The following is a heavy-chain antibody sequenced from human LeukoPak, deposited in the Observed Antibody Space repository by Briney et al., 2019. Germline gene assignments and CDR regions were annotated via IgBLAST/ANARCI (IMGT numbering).Heavy chain of an antibody. CDR1: GGSISSYY. CDR2: XYYSGST. J-gene: IGHJ5*02. D-gene: IGHD3-10*01. V-gene: IGHV4-59*08. Sequence: SETLSLTCTVSGGSISSYYWSWIRQPPGKGLEWIGYXYYSGSTXXXPSLXXRVTISVDTSKNQFSLKLSSVTAADTAVYYCARXXXSGSYYNVGWFDPWGQGTLVTVSS. CDR3: ARXXXSGSYYNVGWFDP.